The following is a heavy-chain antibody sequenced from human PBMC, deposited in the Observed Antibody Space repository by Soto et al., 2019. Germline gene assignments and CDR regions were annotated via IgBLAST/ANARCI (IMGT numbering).Heavy chain of an antibody. J-gene: IGHJ6*02. Sequence: DVQLVESGGGLVQSGGSLRLSCRASGFTLSDYEMHWVRQAPGKGLEWVSYISTGSSTIYYADSVKGRFTISRDNANKSLFLDMNSLRPEDTAVYYCARVRAGAANGYYGMDVWGQGTTVTVSS. CDR1: GFTLSDYE. CDR3: ARVRAGAANGYYGMDV. D-gene: IGHD1-26*01. CDR2: ISTGSSTI. V-gene: IGHV3-48*03.